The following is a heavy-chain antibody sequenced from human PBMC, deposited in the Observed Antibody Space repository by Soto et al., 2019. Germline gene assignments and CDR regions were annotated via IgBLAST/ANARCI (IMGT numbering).Heavy chain of an antibody. D-gene: IGHD6-19*01. CDR3: ARGGDNNGWLFDS. CDR2: IYYSGST. Sequence: SETLSLTCTVSGGSISSYYWSWIRQPPGKGLEWIGYIYYSGSTNYNPSLKSRVTISVDTSKNQFSLKLSSVTAADTAVYYCARGGDNNGWLFDSWGLGTLDTVSS. J-gene: IGHJ4*02. CDR1: GGSISSYY. V-gene: IGHV4-59*08.